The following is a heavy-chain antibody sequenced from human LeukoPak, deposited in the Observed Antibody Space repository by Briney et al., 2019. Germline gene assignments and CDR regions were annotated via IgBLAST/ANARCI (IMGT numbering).Heavy chain of an antibody. Sequence: GGSLRLSCAASGFTFNTYWMSWVRQAPGKGLEWVAKIKQDGSEKYYVDSVKGRFIISRDNAEISLYLQMNSLRAEDTAVYYCARGKGPDPWGQGTLVTVSS. J-gene: IGHJ5*02. V-gene: IGHV3-7*04. CDR2: IKQDGSEK. CDR3: ARGKGPDP. CDR1: GFTFNTYW.